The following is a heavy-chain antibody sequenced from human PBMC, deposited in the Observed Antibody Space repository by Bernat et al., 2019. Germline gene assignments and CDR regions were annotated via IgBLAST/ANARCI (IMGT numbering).Heavy chain of an antibody. CDR1: GFVFSTYS. CDR3: ARAPYDFWSGSNFDH. D-gene: IGHD3-3*01. J-gene: IGHJ4*02. Sequence: EVQLVESGGGLVKPGGSLRLSCAASGFVFSTYSMNWVRQAPGKGLEWVSSISSSSSYIYYADSVKGRCTISRDNAKNSLYLQMNSLRAEDTAVYYCARAPYDFWSGSNFDHWGQGILVTVSS. V-gene: IGHV3-21*01. CDR2: ISSSSSYI.